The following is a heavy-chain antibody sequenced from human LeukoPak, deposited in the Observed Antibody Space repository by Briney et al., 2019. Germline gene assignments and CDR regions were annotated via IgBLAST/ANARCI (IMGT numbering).Heavy chain of an antibody. Sequence: GGSLRLSCAPSGFTFSRHGMHWVRQAPGKGLEWVAIISNNGSRKYYAHSVEGRFTISRDNSKNTLYLQMDSLRAEDTADYYCARDRAWNYFDYWGQGTLVTVSS. CDR2: ISNNGSRK. CDR3: ARDRAWNYFDY. CDR1: GFTFSRHG. V-gene: IGHV3-30*03. J-gene: IGHJ4*02. D-gene: IGHD3-3*01.